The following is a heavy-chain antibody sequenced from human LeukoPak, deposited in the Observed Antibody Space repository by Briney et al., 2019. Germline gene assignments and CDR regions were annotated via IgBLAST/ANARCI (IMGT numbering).Heavy chain of an antibody. J-gene: IGHJ4*02. V-gene: IGHV3-23*01. CDR1: GFTFSSYW. CDR2: ISGSGGST. Sequence: GGSLRLSCAASGFTFSSYWMSWVRQAPGKGLEWVSAISGSGGSTYYADSVKGRFTISRDNSKNTLYLQMNSLRAEDTAVYYCAKDPSSIAARRSSHSDYWGQGTLVTVSS. D-gene: IGHD6-6*01. CDR3: AKDPSSIAARRSSHSDY.